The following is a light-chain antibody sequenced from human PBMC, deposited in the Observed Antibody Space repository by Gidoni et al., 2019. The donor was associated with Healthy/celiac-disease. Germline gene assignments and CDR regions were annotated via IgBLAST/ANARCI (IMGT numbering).Light chain of an antibody. CDR2: DAS. Sequence: DIQMTQSLSSLSASVGDRVTITCQASQDSSNYLNWYQQKPGKAPKLLIYDASNLETGVPSRFSRSGSGTDFTFTISSLQHEDIATYYCQQYDNLPPLTFGGGTKVEIK. J-gene: IGKJ4*01. CDR3: QQYDNLPPLT. V-gene: IGKV1-33*01. CDR1: QDSSNY.